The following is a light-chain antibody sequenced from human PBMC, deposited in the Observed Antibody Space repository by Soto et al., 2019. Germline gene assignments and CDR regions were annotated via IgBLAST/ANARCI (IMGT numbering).Light chain of an antibody. CDR3: SSYTSISTML. J-gene: IGLJ2*01. CDR1: SSDVGGYNF. Sequence: QSALTQPASVSGSPGQSITISCTGTSSDVGGYNFVCWYQQHPGKAPKLMIYDVTNRPSGVSNRFSGSKSGNTASLTISGLQAEDEANYYCSSYTSISTMLFGGGTKLTVL. V-gene: IGLV2-14*01. CDR2: DVT.